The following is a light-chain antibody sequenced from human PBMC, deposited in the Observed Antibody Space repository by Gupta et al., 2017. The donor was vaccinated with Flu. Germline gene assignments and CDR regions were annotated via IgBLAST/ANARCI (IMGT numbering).Light chain of an antibody. J-gene: IGKJ4*01. CDR3: QQSYLTARLT. Sequence: DIQMTQSPPSLSASVGDSVSITCRASQSISSYVNWYQQRPGKAPRLLIYTATTLQSGVPSRFSGTGSGTDFTLTISSLQPEDFAIYYCQQSYLTARLTFGGGTKVE. V-gene: IGKV1-39*01. CDR1: QSISSY. CDR2: TAT.